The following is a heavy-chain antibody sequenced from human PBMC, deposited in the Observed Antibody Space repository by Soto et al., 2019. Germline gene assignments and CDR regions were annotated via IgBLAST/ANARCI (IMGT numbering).Heavy chain of an antibody. CDR1: GFTFSGFD. CDR3: ARGQEVGAHFFDC. V-gene: IGHV3-13*01. CDR2: IGTAGDT. D-gene: IGHD2-15*01. Sequence: GGSLSLSCEASGFTFSGFDMHWVRQPTGKGLEWVSTIGTAGDTYYAVSVKGRFTISRDNAKNSLSLQMNSLGAGDTAVYFCARGQEVGAHFFDCWGQGTRVTVSS. J-gene: IGHJ4*02.